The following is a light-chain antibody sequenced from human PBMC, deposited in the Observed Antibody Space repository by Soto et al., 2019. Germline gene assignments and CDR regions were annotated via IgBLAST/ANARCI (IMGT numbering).Light chain of an antibody. CDR2: DVS. J-gene: IGLJ1*01. V-gene: IGLV2-14*01. CDR3: SSYTSSSTDV. CDR1: SSDVGFSNY. Sequence: QSALTQPASVSGSPGQSITLSCTGTSSDVGFSNYVFWYQQHPGKAPKLIISDVSNRPSGVSNRFSGSKSGNTASPTISGLQAEDEADYYCSSYTSSSTDVSGTGTKVTVL.